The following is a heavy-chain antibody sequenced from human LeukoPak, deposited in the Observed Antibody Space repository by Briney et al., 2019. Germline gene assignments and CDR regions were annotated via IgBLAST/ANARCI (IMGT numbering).Heavy chain of an antibody. Sequence: SETLSLTCTVSGGSISSGGYYWSWIRQHPGKGLEWIGYIYYSGSTYYNPSLKSRVTISVDTSKNQFSLKLSSVTAADTAMYYCAREADCSGGSCQEAWFDPWGQGTLVTVSS. V-gene: IGHV4-31*03. D-gene: IGHD2-15*01. CDR3: AREADCSGGSCQEAWFDP. CDR2: IYYSGST. J-gene: IGHJ5*02. CDR1: GGSISSGGYY.